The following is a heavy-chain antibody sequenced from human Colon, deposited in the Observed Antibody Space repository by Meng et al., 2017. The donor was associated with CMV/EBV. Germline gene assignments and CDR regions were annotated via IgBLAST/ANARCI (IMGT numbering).Heavy chain of an antibody. D-gene: IGHD2-21*02. V-gene: IGHV1-2*02. Sequence: ASVKVSCKASGYTFTGYYMHWVRQAPGQGLEWMGWINPNSGGTNYAQKFQGRVTMTRDTSISTAYMELSRLRSDDTAVYFCARGGGLFCKAADCYYPLDLWGQGTLVTVSS. CDR2: INPNSGGT. CDR3: ARGGGLFCKAADCYYPLDL. CDR1: GYTFTGYY. J-gene: IGHJ5*02.